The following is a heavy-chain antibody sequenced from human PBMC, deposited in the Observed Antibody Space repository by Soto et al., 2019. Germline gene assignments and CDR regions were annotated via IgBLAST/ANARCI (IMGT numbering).Heavy chain of an antibody. D-gene: IGHD6-13*01. J-gene: IGHJ5*02. CDR1: GYTFASYA. V-gene: IGHV1-69*13. CDR3: ARGYSSSSWFDP. CDR2: IIPIFGTT. Sequence: SVKVSCKASGYTFASYAISWVRQAPGQGLEWMGGIIPIFGTTNYAQKFQGRVTITADESTSTAYMELSSLRSEDTAVYYCARGYSSSSWFDPWGQGTQVTVSS.